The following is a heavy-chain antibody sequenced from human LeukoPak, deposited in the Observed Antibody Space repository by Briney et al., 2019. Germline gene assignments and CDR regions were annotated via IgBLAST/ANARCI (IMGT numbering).Heavy chain of an antibody. CDR3: ATGYYGSDRGVTTRDYYYYGMDV. CDR2: FDPEDGET. V-gene: IGHV1-24*01. D-gene: IGHD3-10*01. J-gene: IGHJ6*02. CDR1: GYTLTELS. Sequence: ASVKVSCKVSGYTLTELSMHWVRQAPGKGLEWMGGFDPEDGETIYAQKFQGRATMTEDTSTDTAYMELSSLRSEDTAVYYCATGYYGSDRGVTTRDYYYYGMDVWGQGTTVTVSS.